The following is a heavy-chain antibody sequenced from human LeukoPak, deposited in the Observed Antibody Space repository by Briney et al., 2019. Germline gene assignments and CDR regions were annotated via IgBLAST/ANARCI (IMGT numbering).Heavy chain of an antibody. D-gene: IGHD5-18*01. Sequence: PSETLSLTCAVYGGSFSGYYWSWIRQPPGKGREWFGEINHSGSTNYNLSLKSRVTISVDTSKNQFSLKLSSVTAADTAVYYCAGEVDTAVYWGQGTLVTVSS. CDR3: AGEVDTAVY. CDR1: GGSFSGYY. CDR2: INHSGST. J-gene: IGHJ4*02. V-gene: IGHV4-34*01.